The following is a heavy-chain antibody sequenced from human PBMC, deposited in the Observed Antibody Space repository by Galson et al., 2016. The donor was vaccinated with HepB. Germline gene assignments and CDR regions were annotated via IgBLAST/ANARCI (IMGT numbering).Heavy chain of an antibody. J-gene: IGHJ6*02. D-gene: IGHD5-12*01. CDR3: ANLRGGYSGPRYYDYYNGMDV. CDR1: GFAFSSYA. V-gene: IGHV3-23*01. Sequence: SLRLSCAASGFAFSSYAMSWVRQAPGKGLEWVSAISDSGSTTYYTDSVKGRFTISRDNSRNTLHLQMNSLTAEDTAIYYCANLRGGYSGPRYYDYYNGMDVWGQGTTVTVSS. CDR2: ISDSGSTT.